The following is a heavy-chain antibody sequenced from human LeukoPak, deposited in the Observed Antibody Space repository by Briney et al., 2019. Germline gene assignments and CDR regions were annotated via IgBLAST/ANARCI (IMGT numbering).Heavy chain of an antibody. D-gene: IGHD3-3*01. CDR1: GFIFSSYS. Sequence: GGSLRLSCAASGFIFSSYSMNWVRQAPGKGLEWVSYISRTSSTIYYADSVKGRFTISRDNSKNTLYLQMNSLRAEDTAVYYCAKEDDFWSGPFDYWGQGTLVTVSS. J-gene: IGHJ4*02. V-gene: IGHV3-48*01. CDR3: AKEDDFWSGPFDY. CDR2: ISRTSSTI.